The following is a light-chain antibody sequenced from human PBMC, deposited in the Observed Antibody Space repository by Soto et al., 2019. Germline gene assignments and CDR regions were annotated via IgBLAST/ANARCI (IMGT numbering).Light chain of an antibody. CDR2: GAS. V-gene: IGKV3-20*01. Sequence: EIVLTQSPGTLSLSPGERATLSCGASQAVNSNYLAWYQQKPGQAPRLLIFGASSRATGIPDRFSGSGSGTDFTLTITRLEPEDFAVYYCQQYGTSHFTFGPGSKVDIK. CDR3: QQYGTSHFT. CDR1: QAVNSNY. J-gene: IGKJ3*01.